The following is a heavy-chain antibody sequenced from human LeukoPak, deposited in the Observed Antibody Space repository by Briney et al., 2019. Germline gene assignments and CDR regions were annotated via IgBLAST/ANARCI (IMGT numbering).Heavy chain of an antibody. D-gene: IGHD7-27*01. CDR2: INAGNGNT. V-gene: IGHV1-3*01. CDR3: ARILLGIGIDY. CDR1: GYTFTSYA. J-gene: IGHJ4*02. Sequence: GASVKVSCKASGYTFTSYAMHWVRQAPGQRLEWMGWINAGNGNTKYSQKFQGRVTITRDTSASTAYMELSSLRSGDTAVYYCARILLGIGIDYWGQGTLVTVSS.